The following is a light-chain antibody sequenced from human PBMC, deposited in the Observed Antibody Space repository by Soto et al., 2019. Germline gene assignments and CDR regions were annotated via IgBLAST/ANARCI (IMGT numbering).Light chain of an antibody. Sequence: QSVLTQPASVSGSPEQSITISCTGTSSDVGAYNPVSWYQQHPGKAPRLIIYEGSKRPSGISHRFSGSKSDNTASLTISGLRAEDEAHYHCCSYAGSRTFVFGGGTKVTVL. J-gene: IGLJ3*02. CDR1: SSDVGAYNP. CDR2: EGS. V-gene: IGLV2-23*01. CDR3: CSYAGSRTFV.